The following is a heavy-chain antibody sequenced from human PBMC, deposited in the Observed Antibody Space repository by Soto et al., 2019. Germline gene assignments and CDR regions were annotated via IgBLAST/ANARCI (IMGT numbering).Heavy chain of an antibody. J-gene: IGHJ3*02. D-gene: IGHD1-1*01. CDR2: MSHSGGT. V-gene: IGHV4-61*01. CDR3: ARVERGTATTVVDAFDI. CDR1: GGFVSSGSYY. Sequence: SETLSLTCAVYGGFVSSGSYYWSWIRQPPGKGLEWIGEMSHSGGTHFNPSLKSRVTISVDTSKNQFSLKMSSVTAADTALYYCARVERGTATTVVDAFDIWGPGTIVTVSS.